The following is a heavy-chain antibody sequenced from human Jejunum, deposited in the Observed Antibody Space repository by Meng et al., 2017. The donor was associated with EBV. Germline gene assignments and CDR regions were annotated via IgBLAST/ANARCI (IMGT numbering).Heavy chain of an antibody. CDR2: ISSGSSFI. V-gene: IGHV3-21*02. D-gene: IGHD3-16*02. CDR1: GFTFSSYS. Sequence: GELWGCGGGLGKPVGALRLSCAASGFTFSSYSMNWVRQAPGKGLEWVSYISSGSSFIYYADSVKGRFTISRDDAKNSLFLQLNSLRAEDTAVYYCVRDSSFNVHWGQGTLVTVSS. CDR3: VRDSSFNVH. J-gene: IGHJ4*02.